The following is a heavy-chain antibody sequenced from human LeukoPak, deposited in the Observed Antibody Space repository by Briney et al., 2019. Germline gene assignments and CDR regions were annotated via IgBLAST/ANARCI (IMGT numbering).Heavy chain of an antibody. V-gene: IGHV4-38-2*02. Sequence: PSETLSLTCTVSGYSISSGYYWGWIRQPPGKGLEWIGSIYHSGSTYYNPSLKSRVTISVDTSKNQFSLKLSSVTAADTAVYYCARASRGWFDPWGQGTLVTVSS. CDR3: ARASRGWFDP. CDR1: GYSISSGYY. CDR2: IYHSGST. D-gene: IGHD3-10*01. J-gene: IGHJ5*02.